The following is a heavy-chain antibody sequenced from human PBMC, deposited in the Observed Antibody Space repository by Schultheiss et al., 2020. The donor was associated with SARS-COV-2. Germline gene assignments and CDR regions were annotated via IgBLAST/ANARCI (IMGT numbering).Heavy chain of an antibody. D-gene: IGHD6-13*01. CDR3: ARDFYSRTNWFDP. Sequence: ASVKVSCKASGYTFTSYGIIWVRQAPGQGLEWMGWINPNSGGTNYAQKFQGRVTMTRDTSISTAYMELSRLRSDDTAVYYCARDFYSRTNWFDPWGQGTLVTVSS. V-gene: IGHV1-2*02. CDR2: INPNSGGT. J-gene: IGHJ5*02. CDR1: GYTFTSYG.